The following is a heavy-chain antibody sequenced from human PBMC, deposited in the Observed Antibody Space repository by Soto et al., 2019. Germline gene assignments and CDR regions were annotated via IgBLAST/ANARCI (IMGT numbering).Heavy chain of an antibody. V-gene: IGHV4-31*03. Sequence: SETLSLTCTVSGGSISSGGYYWSWIRQHPGKGLEWIGYIYYSGSTYYNPSLKSRVTISVDTSKNQFSLKLSSVTAADTAVYYCARQSMAGYHFDYWGQGTLVTVSS. CDR3: ARQSMAGYHFDY. D-gene: IGHD6-19*01. J-gene: IGHJ4*02. CDR2: IYYSGST. CDR1: GGSISSGGYY.